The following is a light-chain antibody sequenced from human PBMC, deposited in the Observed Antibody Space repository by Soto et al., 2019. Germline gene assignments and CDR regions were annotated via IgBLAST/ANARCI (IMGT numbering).Light chain of an antibody. J-gene: IGLJ2*01. CDR1: SSDIGNYNL. V-gene: IGLV2-23*02. CDR3: CSYVGTSSFVV. CDR2: EVS. Sequence: QSVLTQPASVSGSPGQSITISCTGTSSDIGNYNLVSWYQQHPGKAPKLMIYEVSKRPSGVSNRFSGSKSGNTASLTISGLQAEDETDYYCCSYVGTSSFVVFGGGTKLTVL.